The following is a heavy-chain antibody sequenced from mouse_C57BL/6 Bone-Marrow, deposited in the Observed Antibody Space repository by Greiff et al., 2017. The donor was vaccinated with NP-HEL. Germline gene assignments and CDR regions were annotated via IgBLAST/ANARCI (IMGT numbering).Heavy chain of an antibody. V-gene: IGHV1-26*01. CDR1: GYTFTDYY. D-gene: IGHD2-3*01. J-gene: IGHJ1*03. CDR2: INPNNGGT. Sequence: EVQLHQSGPELVKPGASVKISCKASGYTFTDYYMTWVKQSHGKSLEWIGDINPNNGGTSYTQKFKGKATLTVDKSSSTAYMELRSLTSEDSAVYYCARDGYYSSWYFDVWGTGTTVTVSS. CDR3: ARDGYYSSWYFDV.